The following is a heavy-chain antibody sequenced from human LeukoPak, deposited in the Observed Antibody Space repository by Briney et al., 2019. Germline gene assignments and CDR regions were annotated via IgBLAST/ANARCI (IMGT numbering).Heavy chain of an antibody. V-gene: IGHV3-48*01. Sequence: PGGSLRLSCAASGFTFSSYDMNWVRQAPGKGLKWVSYISRLSSTIYSADSVKGRFTISRDNAKNSLFLQMNSLRAEDTAVYYCARHRDSSGTDYWGQGTLVTVSS. D-gene: IGHD3-22*01. CDR3: ARHRDSSGTDY. J-gene: IGHJ4*02. CDR2: ISRLSSTI. CDR1: GFTFSSYD.